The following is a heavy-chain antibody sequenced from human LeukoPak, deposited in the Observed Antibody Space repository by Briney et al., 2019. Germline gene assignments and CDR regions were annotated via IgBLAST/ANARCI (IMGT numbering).Heavy chain of an antibody. V-gene: IGHV3-30*02. CDR2: IRYDGSNK. Sequence: GGSLRLSCAATGFTFSSYGMHWVRQAPGRGLEWVAFIRYDGSNKYYADSVKGRFTISRDNSKNTLYLQMNSLRAEDTAVCYCAKDISYDHTEGAFDIWGQGTMVTVSS. D-gene: IGHD3-22*01. CDR3: AKDISYDHTEGAFDI. CDR1: GFTFSSYG. J-gene: IGHJ3*02.